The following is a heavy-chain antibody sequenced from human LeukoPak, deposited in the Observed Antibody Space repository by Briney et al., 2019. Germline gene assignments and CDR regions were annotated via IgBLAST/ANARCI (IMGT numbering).Heavy chain of an antibody. D-gene: IGHD3-9*01. J-gene: IGHJ4*02. CDR1: GFSFSNYG. CDR2: VSYDGSIK. Sequence: GGSLRLSCAASGFSFSNYGMHWVRQAPGKGLEWVAVVSYDGSIKYYADSVKGRFTISRDNSKNTLYLQMNSLKTEDTAVYYCTTSAAILTGYPGWGQGTLVTVSS. CDR3: TTSAAILTGYPG. V-gene: IGHV3-30*03.